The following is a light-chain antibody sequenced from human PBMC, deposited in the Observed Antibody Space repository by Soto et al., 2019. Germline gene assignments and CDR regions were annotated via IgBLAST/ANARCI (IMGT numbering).Light chain of an antibody. CDR2: GAS. V-gene: IGKV3-15*01. CDR3: QQYNNWPPYT. J-gene: IGKJ2*01. Sequence: VVMTQSPATLSVSPGERATLSCRASQSVSSQLAWYQQKPGQAPRLLIYGASTRATGIPVRFSGSGSGTEFTLTISSLQSEDFAVYYCQQYNNWPPYTFGQGTKVDIK. CDR1: QSVSSQ.